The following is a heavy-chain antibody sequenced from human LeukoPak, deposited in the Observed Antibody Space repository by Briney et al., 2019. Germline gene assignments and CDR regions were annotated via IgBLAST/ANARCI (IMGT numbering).Heavy chain of an antibody. J-gene: IGHJ4*02. CDR2: IYCSGST. V-gene: IGHV4-4*09. D-gene: IGHD3-16*01. Sequence: PSETLSLTCTVSGGSISGHHWSWIRQPPGKGLEWIGYIYCSGSTNYNPSLKSRVTISVDTSKNQFSLNLRSVTAADTAVYYCARGGWSNDYWGQGTLVTVSS. CDR1: GGSISGHH. CDR3: ARGGWSNDY.